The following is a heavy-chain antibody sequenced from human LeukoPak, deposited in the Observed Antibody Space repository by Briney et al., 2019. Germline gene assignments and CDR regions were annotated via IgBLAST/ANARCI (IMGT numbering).Heavy chain of an antibody. Sequence: GGSLRLSCAASGFTFSSYTMNWVRQAPGKGLDWVSAISSSSSYIYYADSVKGRFTISRDNAKKSLYLQMNSLRAEDTAVYYCARDVGDGYNYSLDAFDIWGQGTMVTVSS. CDR1: GFTFSSYT. CDR2: ISSSSSYI. V-gene: IGHV3-21*01. D-gene: IGHD5-24*01. CDR3: ARDVGDGYNYSLDAFDI. J-gene: IGHJ3*02.